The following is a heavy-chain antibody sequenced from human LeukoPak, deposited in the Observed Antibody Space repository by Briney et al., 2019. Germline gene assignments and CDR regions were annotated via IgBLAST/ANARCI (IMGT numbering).Heavy chain of an antibody. V-gene: IGHV3-64*01. CDR1: GFTFSSFP. J-gene: IGHJ4*02. D-gene: IGHD3-10*01. CDR2: ISSTGETS. Sequence: GGSLRLSCAASGFTFSSFPRQGAAHVQGKGLEYVSAISSTGETSYYARSVTDRFTISRDNSKNTLHLQMGSLRAEDTAVYYCARVMSGSGSKYFAYWGQGTLVTVSS. CDR3: ARVMSGSGSKYFAY.